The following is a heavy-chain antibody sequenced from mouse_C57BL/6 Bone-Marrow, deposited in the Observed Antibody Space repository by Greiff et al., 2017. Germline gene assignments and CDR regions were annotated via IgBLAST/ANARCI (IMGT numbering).Heavy chain of an antibody. Sequence: QVQLQQPGAELVKPGASVKMSCKASGYTFTSYWITWVKQRPGQGLEWIGDIYPGSGSTNYNEKFKSKATLTVDTSSSTAYMQLSSLTSEDYAVYYCARGGFPFYDCAYWGQGTLVTVSA. J-gene: IGHJ3*01. D-gene: IGHD2-12*01. CDR3: ARGGFPFYDCAY. V-gene: IGHV1-55*01. CDR1: GYTFTSYW. CDR2: IYPGSGST.